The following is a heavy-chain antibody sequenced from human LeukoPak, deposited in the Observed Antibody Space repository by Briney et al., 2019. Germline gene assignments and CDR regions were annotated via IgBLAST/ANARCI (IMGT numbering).Heavy chain of an antibody. J-gene: IGHJ5*02. V-gene: IGHV4-59*01. D-gene: IGHD3-10*01. CDR1: GGSFSGYY. Sequence: SETLSLTCAVCGGSFSGYYWSWIRQPPGKGLEWIGYIYYSGSTNYNPSLKSRVTISVDTSKNQFSLKLSSVTAADTAVYYCAREEYYGSGNWFDPWGQGTLVTVSS. CDR2: IYYSGST. CDR3: AREEYYGSGNWFDP.